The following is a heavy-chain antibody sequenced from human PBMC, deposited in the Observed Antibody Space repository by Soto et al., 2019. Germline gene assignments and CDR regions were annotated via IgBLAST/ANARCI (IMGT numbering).Heavy chain of an antibody. J-gene: IGHJ3*02. CDR1: GFTFSNAW. V-gene: IGHV3-15*01. D-gene: IGHD2-2*01. Sequence: GSLRLSCAASGFTFSNAWMSWVRQAPGKGLEWVGRIKSKTDGGTTDYAAPVKGRFTISRDDSKNTLYLQMNSLKTEDTAVYYCTTDRELVVVPAAMVGAFDIWGQGTMVTVSS. CDR2: IKSKTDGGTT. CDR3: TTDRELVVVPAAMVGAFDI.